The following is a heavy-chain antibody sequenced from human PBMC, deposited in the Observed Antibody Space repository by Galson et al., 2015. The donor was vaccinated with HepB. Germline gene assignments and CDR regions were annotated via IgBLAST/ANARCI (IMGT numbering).Heavy chain of an antibody. V-gene: IGHV3-48*01. D-gene: IGHD2-15*01. CDR3: ARDPWGYCSGGTQGGCHY. CDR1: GFTFSSYS. Sequence: SLRLSCAASGFTFSSYSMNWVRQAPGKGLEWVSYISSSSSTIYYADSVKGRFTISRDNAKNSLYLQMNSLRAEDTAVYYCARDPWGYCSGGTQGGCHYWGQGTLVTVSS. J-gene: IGHJ4*02. CDR2: ISSSSSTI.